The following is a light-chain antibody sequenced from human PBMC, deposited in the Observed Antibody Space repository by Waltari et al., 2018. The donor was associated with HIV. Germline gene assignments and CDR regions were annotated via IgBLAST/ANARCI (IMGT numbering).Light chain of an antibody. Sequence: QSVLTQPPSVSGAPGQRVTTSCTGSSPTIGAGSEVTGYQQLQETAPKLLIYGNNNRPSGVPDRFSGSKSGTSASLAVTGLQAEDEADYYCQSYDSSLSGYVFGTGTKVTVL. V-gene: IGLV1-40*01. CDR2: GNN. J-gene: IGLJ1*01. CDR1: SPTIGAGSE. CDR3: QSYDSSLSGYV.